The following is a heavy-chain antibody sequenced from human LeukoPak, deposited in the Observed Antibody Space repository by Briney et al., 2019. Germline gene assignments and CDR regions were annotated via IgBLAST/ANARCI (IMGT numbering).Heavy chain of an antibody. D-gene: IGHD6-13*01. V-gene: IGHV5-51*01. J-gene: IGHJ4*02. CDR2: IYSGDSDT. Sequence: GESLKISCKGSGYSFTNYWIGWERQMPGKALEWMGIIYSGDSDTRYSPSFQGHVTISADKSISTAYLHWSSLEASDTAMYYCASSSSSWYLFDYWGQGTLVTVSS. CDR3: ASSSSSWYLFDY. CDR1: GYSFTNYW.